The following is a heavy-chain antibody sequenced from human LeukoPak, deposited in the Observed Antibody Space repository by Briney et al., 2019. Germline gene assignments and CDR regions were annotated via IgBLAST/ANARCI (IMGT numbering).Heavy chain of an antibody. V-gene: IGHV1-2*06. CDR3: ARWQWYYDSSGYYGGDY. D-gene: IGHD3-22*01. J-gene: IGHJ4*02. Sequence: ASVKVSCKASGYTFTGYYIHWVRQAPGQGLEWMGRINPNSGGSDFAHSFQGRVTMTRDTSFSTAYLELSSLTSGDTAMYFCARWQWYYDSSGYYGGDYWGQGTLVTVSS. CDR1: GYTFTGYY. CDR2: INPNSGGS.